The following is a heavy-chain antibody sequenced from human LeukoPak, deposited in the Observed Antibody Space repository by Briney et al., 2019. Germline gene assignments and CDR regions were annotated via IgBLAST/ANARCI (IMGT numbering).Heavy chain of an antibody. CDR3: ARFEVNQEDGTDYYYFDY. Sequence: GESLQISCRVFGYAFADYWIGWVRQVPGRGLEWMGIVYPADSDVRYNPSLEGQVTFSADKSINTAYLQWSSLKASDTAMYYCARFEVNQEDGTDYYYFDYWGQGTLVTVSS. CDR2: VYPADSDV. CDR1: GYAFADYW. V-gene: IGHV5-51*01. D-gene: IGHD3-9*01. J-gene: IGHJ4*02.